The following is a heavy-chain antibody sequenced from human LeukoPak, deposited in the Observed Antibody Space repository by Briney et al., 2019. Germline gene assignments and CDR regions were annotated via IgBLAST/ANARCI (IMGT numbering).Heavy chain of an antibody. Sequence: SETLSLTCAVYGGSFSGYYWSWIRQPPGKGLERIGEINHSGSTNYNPSLKSRVTISVDTSKNQFSLKLSSVTAADTAVYYCARHGVGEWLRFFWGINWFDPWGQGTLVTVSS. CDR3: ARHGVGEWLRFFWGINWFDP. CDR2: INHSGST. J-gene: IGHJ5*02. D-gene: IGHD5-12*01. CDR1: GGSFSGYY. V-gene: IGHV4-34*01.